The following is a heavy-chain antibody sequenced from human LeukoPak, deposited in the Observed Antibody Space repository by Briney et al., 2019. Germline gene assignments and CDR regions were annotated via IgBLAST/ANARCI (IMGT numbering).Heavy chain of an antibody. CDR2: INPSGGST. CDR1: GYTFTSYY. CDR3: ARDGPPGSSWYAVPFDY. D-gene: IGHD6-13*01. Sequence: ASVKVSCKASGYTFTSYYTHWVRQAPGQGLEWMGIINPSGGSTSYAQKFQGRVTMTRDTSTSTVHMELSSLRSEDTAVYYCARDGPPGSSWYAVPFDYWGQGTLVTVSS. V-gene: IGHV1-46*01. J-gene: IGHJ4*02.